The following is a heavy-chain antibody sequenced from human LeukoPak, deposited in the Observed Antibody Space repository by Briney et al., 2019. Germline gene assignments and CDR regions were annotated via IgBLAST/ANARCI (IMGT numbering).Heavy chain of an antibody. D-gene: IGHD3-22*01. J-gene: IGHJ4*02. CDR3: ARLGYYDSSGYYYY. Sequence: SETLSLTCTVSGGSISSNYYWGWIRQPPGKGLEWIGSIHYGGSTYCNPSLKSRVTIFVDTSKNQFSLKLSSVTATDTAVYYCARLGYYDSSGYYYYWGQGTLVTVSS. CDR1: GGSISSNYY. CDR2: IHYGGST. V-gene: IGHV4-39*01.